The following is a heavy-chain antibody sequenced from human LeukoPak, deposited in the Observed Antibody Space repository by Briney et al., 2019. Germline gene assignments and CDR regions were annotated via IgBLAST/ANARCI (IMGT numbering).Heavy chain of an antibody. CDR2: ISGRGGST. J-gene: IGHJ6*02. CDR1: GFTFSSYA. V-gene: IGHV3-23*01. D-gene: IGHD2-15*01. CDR3: AKELDVVVVAATQVYYYGMDV. Sequence: GGSLRLSCAASGFTFSSYAMSWVRQAPGKGLEWVSAISGRGGSTYYADSVKGRFTISRDNSKNTLYLQMNSLRAEDTAVYYCAKELDVVVVAATQVYYYGMDVWGQGTTVTVSS.